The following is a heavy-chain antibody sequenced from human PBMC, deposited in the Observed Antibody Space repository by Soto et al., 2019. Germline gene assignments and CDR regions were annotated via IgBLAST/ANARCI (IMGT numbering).Heavy chain of an antibody. D-gene: IGHD3-16*01. J-gene: IGHJ6*03. V-gene: IGHV1-8*01. CDR3: ARGPYHYYYYYMDV. Sequence: GASVKVSCKASGYTFTSYDINWVRQATGQGLEWMGWMNPNSGNTGYAQKFQGRVTMTRNTSISTAYMELSSLRSEDTAVYYCARGPYHYYYYYMDVWGNGTTVTVSS. CDR1: GYTFTSYD. CDR2: MNPNSGNT.